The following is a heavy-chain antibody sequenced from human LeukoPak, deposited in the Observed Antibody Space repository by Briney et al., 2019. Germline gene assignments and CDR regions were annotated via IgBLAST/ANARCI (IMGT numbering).Heavy chain of an antibody. CDR1: GSTFSSYA. D-gene: IGHD3-22*01. V-gene: IGHV3-23*01. CDR3: AKAPEWLLLRLDY. J-gene: IGHJ4*02. Sequence: GGSLRLSCAASGSTFSSYAMSWVRQAPGKGLEWVSAISGSGGSTYYADSVKGRFTISRDNSKDTLYLQMNSLRAEDTAVYYCAKAPEWLLLRLDYWGQGTLVTVSS. CDR2: ISGSGGST.